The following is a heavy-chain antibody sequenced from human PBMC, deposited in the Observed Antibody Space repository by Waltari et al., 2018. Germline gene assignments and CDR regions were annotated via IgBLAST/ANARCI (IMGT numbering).Heavy chain of an antibody. CDR1: GFTFSLYT. CDR2: LSSRSSYI. J-gene: IGHJ4*02. Sequence: EVQLVESGGGLVEPGGSLRLSCAASGFTFSLYTFNWVRQAPGGGLGWVSTLSSRSSYIVYADSVKGRFTISRDDATSSLYLQMNSLRAEDAAVYYCARGGGLRYFDWSVDYWGQGTLATVSS. V-gene: IGHV3-21*01. CDR3: ARGGGLRYFDWSVDY. D-gene: IGHD3-9*01.